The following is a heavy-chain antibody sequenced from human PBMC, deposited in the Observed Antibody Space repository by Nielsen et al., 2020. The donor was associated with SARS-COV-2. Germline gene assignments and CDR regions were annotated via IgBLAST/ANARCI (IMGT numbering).Heavy chain of an antibody. J-gene: IGHJ4*02. D-gene: IGHD6-13*01. CDR2: INPNSGGT. V-gene: IGHV1-2*06. CDR3: ARGAAAGYLIFDY. Sequence: WVRQAPGQGLEWMGRINPNSGGTNYAQKFQGRVTMTRDTSISTAYMELSRLRSDDTAVYYCARGAAAGYLIFDYWGQGTLVTVSS.